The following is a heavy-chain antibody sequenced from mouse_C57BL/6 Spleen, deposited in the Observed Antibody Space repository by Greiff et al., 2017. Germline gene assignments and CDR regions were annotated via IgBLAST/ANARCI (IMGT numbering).Heavy chain of an antibody. Sequence: VQLQQSGAELVRPGASVKMSCKASGYTFTSYTMHWVKQRPGQGLEWIGNINPNSGYTKYNQKFKDKATLTADKSSSTAYMQLSRLTSEDSAGYHYARDSPFDYWGQGTTLTVSS. J-gene: IGHJ2*01. CDR3: ARDSPFDY. V-gene: IGHV1-4*01. CDR1: GYTFTSYT. CDR2: INPNSGYT.